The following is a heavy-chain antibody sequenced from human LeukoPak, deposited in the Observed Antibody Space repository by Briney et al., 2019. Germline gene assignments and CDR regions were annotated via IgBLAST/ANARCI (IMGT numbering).Heavy chain of an antibody. Sequence: PGRSLRLSCAASGFTFSSYGMHWVRQAPGKGLEWVAVISYDGSNKYYADSVKGRFTISRDNSKNTLYLQMNSLRAEDTAVYYCARGSLGGYYGMDVWGQGTTVTVSS. CDR2: ISYDGSNK. D-gene: IGHD1-26*01. J-gene: IGHJ6*02. V-gene: IGHV3-30*03. CDR3: ARGSLGGYYGMDV. CDR1: GFTFSSYG.